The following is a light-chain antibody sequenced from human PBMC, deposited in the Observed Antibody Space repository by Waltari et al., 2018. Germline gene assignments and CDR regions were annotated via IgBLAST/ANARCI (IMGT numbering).Light chain of an antibody. V-gene: IGLV1-51*01. J-gene: IGLJ2*01. Sequence: QSVLTQPPSVSAAPGQTVTISCSGTGSNIGNNFVLWYQQLPGTAPKLLIYDNNKRPSGIPDRFSGSKSGTSATLGITGLQTGDEADYYCGTWDTDLSVVFGGGTKLTVL. CDR2: DNN. CDR3: GTWDTDLSVV. CDR1: GSNIGNNF.